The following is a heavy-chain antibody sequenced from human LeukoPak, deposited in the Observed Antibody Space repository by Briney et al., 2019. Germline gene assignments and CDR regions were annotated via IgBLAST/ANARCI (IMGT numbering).Heavy chain of an antibody. Sequence: SETPSLTCSVSGDSIRSGTYYWSWIRHPAGKGLEWIGRIYTSGSTRYNPALKSRVTMSVDTSKNQFSLKLTSVTAADTAVYYCARGGGATRIDYWGQGTLVTVSS. D-gene: IGHD3-10*01. CDR2: IYTSGST. CDR1: GDSIRSGTYY. CDR3: ARGGGATRIDY. J-gene: IGHJ4*02. V-gene: IGHV4-61*02.